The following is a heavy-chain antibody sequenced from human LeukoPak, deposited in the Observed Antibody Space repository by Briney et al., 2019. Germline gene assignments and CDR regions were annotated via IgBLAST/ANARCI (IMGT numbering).Heavy chain of an antibody. D-gene: IGHD7-27*01. CDR3: ASNWGRNDY. Sequence: PSETLSVTCAVYGGSFSGYYWSGIRQPPGKGLEWIGEINHSGSTNYNPSLKSRVTISVDTSKNQFSLKLSSVTAADTAVYYCASNWGRNDYWGQGTLVTVSS. CDR2: INHSGST. J-gene: IGHJ4*02. CDR1: GGSFSGYY. V-gene: IGHV4-34*01.